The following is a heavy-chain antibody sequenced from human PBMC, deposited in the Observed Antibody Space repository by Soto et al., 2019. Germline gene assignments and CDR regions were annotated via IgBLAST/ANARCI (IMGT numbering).Heavy chain of an antibody. J-gene: IGHJ4*02. CDR2: ISAYNGNT. CDR3: ASAGLVPAAGTGGDY. Sequence: QVQLVQSGAEVKKPGASVKVSCKASGYTFTSYGISWVRQAPGQGLEWMGWISAYNGNTNYAQKLQGRVTMTTDTSTSTAYMDVRSLRSDDTAVYYGASAGLVPAAGTGGDYWGQGTLVTVSS. D-gene: IGHD6-13*01. CDR1: GYTFTSYG. V-gene: IGHV1-18*01.